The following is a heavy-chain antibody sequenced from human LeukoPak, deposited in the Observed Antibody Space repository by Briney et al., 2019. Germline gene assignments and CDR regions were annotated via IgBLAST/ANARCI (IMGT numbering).Heavy chain of an antibody. D-gene: IGHD3-10*01. CDR3: ARGSGTITMVRGVFYGMDV. CDR2: IIPIFGTP. Sequence: SVKVSCKASGGTFSSYGISWVRQAPGQGLEWMGGIIPIFGTPNYAQKSQGRVTITADESTSTAYMGLSSLRPEDTAVYYCARGSGTITMVRGVFYGMDVWGQGTTVTVS. V-gene: IGHV1-69*13. J-gene: IGHJ6*02. CDR1: GGTFSSYG.